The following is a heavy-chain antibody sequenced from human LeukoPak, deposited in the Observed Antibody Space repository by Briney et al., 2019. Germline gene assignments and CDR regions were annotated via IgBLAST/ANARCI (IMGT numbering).Heavy chain of an antibody. D-gene: IGHD6-6*01. Sequence: ASVKVSCKASGYTFTSYGISWVRQAPGQGLEWMGWISAYNGNTNYAQKLQGRVTMTTDTSTSTAYTELRSLRSDDTAVYYCARGESGRGRIAARPTDYWGQGTLVTVSS. CDR3: ARGESGRGRIAARPTDY. CDR1: GYTFTSYG. CDR2: ISAYNGNT. J-gene: IGHJ4*02. V-gene: IGHV1-18*01.